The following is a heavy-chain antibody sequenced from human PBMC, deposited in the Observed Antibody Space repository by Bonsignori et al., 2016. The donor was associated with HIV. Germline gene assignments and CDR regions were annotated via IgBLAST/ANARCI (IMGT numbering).Heavy chain of an antibody. CDR3: TTSIIVYDSSGYAAFFDY. CDR2: IKSKTDGGTT. D-gene: IGHD3-22*01. Sequence: WIRQPPGKGLEWVGRIKSKTDGGTTDYAAPVKGRFTISRDDSKNTLYLQMNSLKTEDTAVYYCTTSIIVYDSSGYAAFFDYWGQGTLVTVSS. V-gene: IGHV3-15*01. J-gene: IGHJ4*02.